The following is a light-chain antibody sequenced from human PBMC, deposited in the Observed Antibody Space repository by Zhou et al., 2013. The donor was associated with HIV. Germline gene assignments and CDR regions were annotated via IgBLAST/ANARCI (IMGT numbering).Light chain of an antibody. V-gene: IGKV1-13*02. CDR1: QGISSA. CDR3: QQFNSYPHT. J-gene: IGKJ2*01. Sequence: AIQLTQSPSSLSASVGDRVTITCRASQGISSALNWYQQKPGKAPDFLIHDASSLQSGVPSRFSGSGSGTDFTLTISSLQPEDFATYYCQQFNSYPHTFGQGTKLEI. CDR2: DAS.